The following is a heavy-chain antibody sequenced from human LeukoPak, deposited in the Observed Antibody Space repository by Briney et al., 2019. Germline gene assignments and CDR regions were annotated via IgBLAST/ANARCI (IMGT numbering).Heavy chain of an antibody. CDR1: GFNFSLCS. J-gene: IGHJ4*02. V-gene: IGHV3-21*01. D-gene: IGHD5-24*01. CDR2: ISRGSTYI. Sequence: GGSLRLSCEGSGFNFSLCSMNWVRQAPGKGLEWVSSISRGSTYIFYADSLQGRFIISRDNAKNTVYLQMTGLRVEDTALYYCARDREKATISHFESWGQGTLVTVSS. CDR3: ARDREKATISHFES.